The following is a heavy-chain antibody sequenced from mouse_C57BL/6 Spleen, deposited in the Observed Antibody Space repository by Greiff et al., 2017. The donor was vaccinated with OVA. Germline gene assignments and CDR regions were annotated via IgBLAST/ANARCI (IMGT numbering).Heavy chain of an antibody. D-gene: IGHD4-1*01. Sequence: QVQLQQSGAELARPGASVKMSCKASGYTFTSYTMHWVKQRPGQGLDWIGYINPSSGYTKYNQKFKDKATLTADKSSSTAYMQLSSLTSEDSAVYYCARSGWDVHFDYWGQGTTLTVSS. J-gene: IGHJ2*01. CDR2: INPSSGYT. CDR3: ARSGWDVHFDY. V-gene: IGHV1-4*01. CDR1: GYTFTSYT.